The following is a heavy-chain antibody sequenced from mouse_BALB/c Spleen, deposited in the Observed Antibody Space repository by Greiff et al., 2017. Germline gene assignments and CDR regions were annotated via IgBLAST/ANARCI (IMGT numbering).Heavy chain of an antibody. D-gene: IGHD1-1*01. CDR2: IDPANGNT. Sequence: VQLKQSGAELVKPGASVKLSCTASGFNIKDTYMHWVKQRPEQGLEWIGRIDPANGNTKYDPKFQGKATITADTSSNTAYLQLSSLTSEDTAVYYCASAIDYYGSSYWYFDVWGAGTTVTVSS. V-gene: IGHV14-3*02. CDR1: GFNIKDTY. CDR3: ASAIDYYGSSYWYFDV. J-gene: IGHJ1*01.